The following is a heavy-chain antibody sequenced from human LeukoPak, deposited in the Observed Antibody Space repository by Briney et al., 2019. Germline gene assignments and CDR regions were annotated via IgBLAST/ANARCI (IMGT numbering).Heavy chain of an antibody. J-gene: IGHJ3*02. CDR1: GFTFADYA. Sequence: GGSLRLSCSASGFTFADYATNWVRQAPGKGLEWVGFIRSKAYGGTIEYAASVKGTFTISRDDSKSIGYPEMNRLKTENTAVYYCTRSVEAAGHGDDAFDIWGQGTMVTVSS. V-gene: IGHV3-49*04. CDR3: TRSVEAAGHGDDAFDI. CDR2: IRSKAYGGTI. D-gene: IGHD6-13*01.